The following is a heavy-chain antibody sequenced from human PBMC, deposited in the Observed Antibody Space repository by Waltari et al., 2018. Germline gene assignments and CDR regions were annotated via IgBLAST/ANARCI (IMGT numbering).Heavy chain of an antibody. CDR3: AIAAPGTSPDP. CDR1: AYTFTGYY. D-gene: IGHD6-13*01. CDR2: INPNSGGT. J-gene: IGHJ5*02. V-gene: IGHV1-2*02. Sequence: QVQLVQSGAEMKKPGASVKVSCEASAYTFTGYYIHWVRQAPGQGLEWRGWINPNSGGTNYAQRFHGRVTMTRHTSIDYMELSRLRSDDTAVYYCAIAAPGTSPDPWGQGTLVTVSP.